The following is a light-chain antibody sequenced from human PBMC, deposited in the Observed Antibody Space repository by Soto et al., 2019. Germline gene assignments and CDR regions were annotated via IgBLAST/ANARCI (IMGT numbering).Light chain of an antibody. CDR1: QSVSSK. V-gene: IGKV3-15*01. J-gene: IGKJ1*01. Sequence: EIVMTQSPATMSVSPGERATLSCRASQSVSSKLAWYHQKPGQAPRLLIYGASTRATGIPARFSGSGSGTEFTLTISSLQSEDFAIFYCQQYNNWPRTFGQGTKVDIK. CDR2: GAS. CDR3: QQYNNWPRT.